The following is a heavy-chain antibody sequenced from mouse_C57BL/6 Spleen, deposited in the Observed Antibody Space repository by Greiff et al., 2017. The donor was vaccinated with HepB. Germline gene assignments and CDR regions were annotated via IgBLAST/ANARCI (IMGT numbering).Heavy chain of an antibody. J-gene: IGHJ1*03. D-gene: IGHD1-1*01. CDR2: ISNGGGST. V-gene: IGHV5-12*01. Sequence: DVKLVESGGGLVQPGGSLKLSCAASGFTFSDYYMYWVRQTPEKRLEWVAYISNGGGSTYYPDTVKGRFTISRDNAKNTLYLQMSRLKSEDTAMYYCARRSNYYGSEDWYFDVWGTGTTVTVSS. CDR1: GFTFSDYY. CDR3: ARRSNYYGSEDWYFDV.